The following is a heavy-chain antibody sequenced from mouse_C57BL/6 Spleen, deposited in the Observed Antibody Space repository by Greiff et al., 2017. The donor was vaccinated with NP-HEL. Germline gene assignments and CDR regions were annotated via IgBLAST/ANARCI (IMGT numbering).Heavy chain of an antibody. CDR2: INPSTGGT. CDR3: AGYYGNYGYAMDY. D-gene: IGHD2-1*01. CDR1: GYSFTGYY. J-gene: IGHJ4*01. Sequence: EVQLQESGPELVKPGASVKISCKASGYSFTGYYMNWVKQSPEKSLEWIGEINPSTGGTTYNQKFKAKATLTVDKSSNTAYMQLKSLTSEDSAVYYCAGYYGNYGYAMDYWGQGTSVTVSS. V-gene: IGHV1-42*01.